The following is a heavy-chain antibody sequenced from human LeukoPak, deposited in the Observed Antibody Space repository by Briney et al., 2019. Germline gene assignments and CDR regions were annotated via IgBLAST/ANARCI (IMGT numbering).Heavy chain of an antibody. CDR3: AKGDRSGWYLSSYFDY. CDR1: GFTFSSYY. J-gene: IGHJ4*02. V-gene: IGHV3-23*01. Sequence: GGSLRLSCAASGFTFSSYYMSWVRQAPGKGLEWVSAISGNSGSTYYADSVKGRFTISRDNSKNTLYLQMNSLRPEDTAVYYCAKGDRSGWYLSSYFDYWGQGTLVTVSS. CDR2: ISGNSGST. D-gene: IGHD6-19*01.